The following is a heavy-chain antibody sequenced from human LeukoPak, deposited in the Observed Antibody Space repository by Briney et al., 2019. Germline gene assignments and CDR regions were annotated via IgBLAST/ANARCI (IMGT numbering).Heavy chain of an antibody. CDR1: GGSISTYY. Sequence: SETLSLTCTVSGGSISTYYWSWIRQPPGKGLEWIGYIYYSGSTNYNPSLKSRVTISVDTSKNQFSLKMSSVTAADTAVYYCARVMTMVRGVIIPVYFDDWGQGTLVTVSS. V-gene: IGHV4-59*01. CDR2: IYYSGST. CDR3: ARVMTMVRGVIIPVYFDD. D-gene: IGHD3-10*01. J-gene: IGHJ4*02.